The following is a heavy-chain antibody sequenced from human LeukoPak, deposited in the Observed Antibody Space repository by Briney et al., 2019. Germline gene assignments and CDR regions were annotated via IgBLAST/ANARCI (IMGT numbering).Heavy chain of an antibody. CDR1: GDSIGSSTYY. D-gene: IGHD2-2*02. CDR3: ARQAAIVEPPDPNWLDS. CDR2: IFYSGST. V-gene: IGHV4-39*07. Sequence: SETLSLTCNVSGDSIGSSTYYWGWIPQTPEKGLEWIGSIFYSGSTYHTPSLKSRVTMSLVTSNNQSSLRLTSVTAADTAVYYCARQAAIVEPPDPNWLDSWGQGTMVTVSS. J-gene: IGHJ5*01.